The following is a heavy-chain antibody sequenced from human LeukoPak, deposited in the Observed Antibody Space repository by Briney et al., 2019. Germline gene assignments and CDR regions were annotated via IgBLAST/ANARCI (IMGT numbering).Heavy chain of an antibody. CDR3: ARVGSGGDYFDY. J-gene: IGHJ4*02. V-gene: IGHV1-2*02. CDR2: INPNSGGT. CDR1: GYTFTGYY. D-gene: IGHD6-19*01. Sequence: ASVKVSCTASGYTFTGYYMHWVRQAPGQGLEWMGWINPNSGGTNYAQKFQGRVTMTRDTSISTAYMELSRLRSDDTAVYYCARVGSGGDYFDYWGQGTLVTVSS.